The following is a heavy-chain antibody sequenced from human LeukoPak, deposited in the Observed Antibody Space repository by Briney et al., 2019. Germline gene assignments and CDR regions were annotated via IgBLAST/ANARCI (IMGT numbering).Heavy chain of an antibody. J-gene: IGHJ4*02. V-gene: IGHV1-18*01. CDR3: ARGPLNSWYFYFDY. Sequence: ASVKVSCKASGYTFTSYGISWVRQAPGQGLEWMGWNSAYNGNTNYAQKLQGRVTMTTDTSTSTAYMELRSLRSDDTAVYYCARGPLNSWYFYFDYWGQGTLVTVSS. D-gene: IGHD6-13*01. CDR2: NSAYNGNT. CDR1: GYTFTSYG.